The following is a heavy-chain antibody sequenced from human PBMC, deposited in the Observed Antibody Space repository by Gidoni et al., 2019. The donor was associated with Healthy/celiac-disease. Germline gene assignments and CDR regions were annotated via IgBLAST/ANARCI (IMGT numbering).Heavy chain of an antibody. J-gene: IGHJ3*02. D-gene: IGHD2-21*01. CDR2: IRSKAYGGTT. V-gene: IGHV3-49*04. CDR1: GFTFGDYA. Sequence: VQLVEYGGGLVHPGRSLTLCCTASGFTFGDYAMSWVRQAPGKGLEWVGFIRSKAYGGTTEYAASVKGRFTISKDDSKSSAYLQMNSLKTEDTAVYYCTKCLWWKGAFDIWGQGTMVTVSS. CDR3: TKCLWWKGAFDI.